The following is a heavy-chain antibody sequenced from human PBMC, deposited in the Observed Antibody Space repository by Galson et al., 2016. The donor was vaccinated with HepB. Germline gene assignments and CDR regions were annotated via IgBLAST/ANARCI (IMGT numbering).Heavy chain of an antibody. CDR2: ISYSGSA. CDR3: ARGEVHAFTVMTPHYFDY. J-gene: IGHJ4*02. V-gene: IGHV4-31*03. CDR1: GRSISGGGF. D-gene: IGHD4-17*01. Sequence: TLSLTCTVSGRSISGGGFWNWIRQHPGKGLEWIGYISYSGSAYYNPSLKSRVTISMDMSQNQFSLSLSSVTAADTALYYCARGEVHAFTVMTPHYFDYWGQGTLVTVSS.